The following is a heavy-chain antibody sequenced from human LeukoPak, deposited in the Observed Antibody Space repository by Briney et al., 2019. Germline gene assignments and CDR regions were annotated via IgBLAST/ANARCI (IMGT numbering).Heavy chain of an antibody. V-gene: IGHV2-70*11. Sequence: SGPALVKPTQTLTLTCTFSGFSLSTSGMCVSWIRQPPGKALEWLARIDWDDDKYYSTSLKTRLTISKDTSKNQVVLTMTNMDPVDTATYYCARVTVAGTVVGFDYWGQGTLVTVSS. CDR1: GFSLSTSGMC. CDR2: IDWDDDK. D-gene: IGHD6-19*01. CDR3: ARVTVAGTVVGFDY. J-gene: IGHJ4*02.